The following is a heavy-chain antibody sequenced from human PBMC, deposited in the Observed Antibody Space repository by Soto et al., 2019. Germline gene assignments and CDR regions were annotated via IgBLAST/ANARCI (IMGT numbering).Heavy chain of an antibody. CDR1: GGAISSGGYY. Sequence: QVQLQESGPGLVKPSQTLSLTCPVSGGAISSGGYYWSWIRQHPGKGLEWIGYIYYSGSTYYNPSLKRQFTISVNTSKNQFSREHCSVTAADKAVYYWARESSGWLLCGHGTLVTVYS. CDR3: ARESSGWLL. J-gene: IGHJ4*01. V-gene: IGHV4-31*01. CDR2: IYYSGST. D-gene: IGHD6-19*01.